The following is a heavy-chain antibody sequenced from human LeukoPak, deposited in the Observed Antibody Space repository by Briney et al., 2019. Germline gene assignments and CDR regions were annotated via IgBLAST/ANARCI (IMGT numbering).Heavy chain of an antibody. J-gene: IGHJ4*02. D-gene: IGHD3-22*01. Sequence: GASVKVSCKASGYIFTGYYMHWVRQAPGQGLEWMGWINPNSGGTNYAQKFQGRVTMTRDTSISTAYMELSRLRSDDTAVYYCAAGTYYYDSSGYYSWGQGTLVTVSS. CDR2: INPNSGGT. CDR3: AAGTYYYDSSGYYS. V-gene: IGHV1-2*02. CDR1: GYIFTGYY.